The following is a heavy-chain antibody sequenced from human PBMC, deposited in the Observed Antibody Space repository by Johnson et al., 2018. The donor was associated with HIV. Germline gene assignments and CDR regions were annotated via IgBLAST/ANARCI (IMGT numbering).Heavy chain of an antibody. CDR1: GFTVSSNY. V-gene: IGHV3-53*01. CDR2: IYSGGST. CDR3: ARLVTIFGVVKGAFDI. D-gene: IGHD3-3*01. Sequence: VQLVESGGGLIQPGGSLRLSCAASGFTVSSNYMSWVRQAPGKGLECVSVIYSGGSTYYADSVKGRFTISRDNSKNTLYLQMNSLRAEDTAVYYCARLVTIFGVVKGAFDIWGQGTMVTVSS. J-gene: IGHJ3*02.